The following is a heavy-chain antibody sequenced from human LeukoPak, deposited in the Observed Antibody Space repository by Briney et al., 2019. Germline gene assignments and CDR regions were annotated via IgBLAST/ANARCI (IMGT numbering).Heavy chain of an antibody. D-gene: IGHD4-17*01. V-gene: IGHV3-48*01. CDR2: ISSSSSTI. CDR1: GFTVSSNY. Sequence: GGSLRLSCAASGFTVSSNYISWVRQAPGKGLEWVSYISSSSSTIYYADSVKGRFTISRDNAKNSLYLQMNSLRAEDTAVYYCARGGYGDYYDYWGQGTLVTVSS. J-gene: IGHJ4*02. CDR3: ARGGYGDYYDY.